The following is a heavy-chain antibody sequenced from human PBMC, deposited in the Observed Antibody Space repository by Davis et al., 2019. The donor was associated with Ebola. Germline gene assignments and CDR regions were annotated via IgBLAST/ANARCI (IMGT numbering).Heavy chain of an antibody. CDR3: ARRSGGSNKGRWYFDL. D-gene: IGHD2-15*01. V-gene: IGHV3-13*01. CDR2: IGTAGDT. J-gene: IGHJ2*01. Sequence: GESLKISCAASGFTFSSYDMHWVRQATGKGLEWVSAIGTAGDTYYPGSVKGRFTISRENAKNSLYLQMNSLRAGDTAVYYCARRSGGSNKGRWYFDLWGRGTLVTVSS. CDR1: GFTFSSYD.